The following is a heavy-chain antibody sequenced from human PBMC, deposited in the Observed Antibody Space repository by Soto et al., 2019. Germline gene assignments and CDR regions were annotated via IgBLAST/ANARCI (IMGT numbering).Heavy chain of an antibody. Sequence: EVQLVESGGGLAQPGRSLRLSCATYGFTFDDYAMHWVRQAPGKGLEWVSGISWDGGTIGYADSVKGRFPISRDNAKKSLFMEMNTLRPEDTAIYFCAKDLFQYDFWSGYQKWGQGTLVTVSS. D-gene: IGHD3-3*01. V-gene: IGHV3-9*01. CDR3: AKDLFQYDFWSGYQK. CDR2: ISWDGGTI. CDR1: GFTFDDYA. J-gene: IGHJ4*02.